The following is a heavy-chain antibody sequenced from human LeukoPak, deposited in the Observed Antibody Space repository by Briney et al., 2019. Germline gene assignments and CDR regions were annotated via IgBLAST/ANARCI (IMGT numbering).Heavy chain of an antibody. CDR2: ISANNGNT. V-gene: IGHV1-18*01. Sequence: ASVKVSCKASGYTFSGFGISWVRQAPGQGLEWMGWISANNGNTNYAQKLQGRVTMTTDTSTSTAYMELRSLRSDDTAVFYCASSESHYYYMDVWGKGTTVTVSS. J-gene: IGHJ6*03. CDR1: GYTFSGFG. CDR3: ASSESHYYYMDV.